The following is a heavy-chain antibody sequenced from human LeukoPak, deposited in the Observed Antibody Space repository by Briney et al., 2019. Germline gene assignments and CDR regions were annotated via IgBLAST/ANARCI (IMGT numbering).Heavy chain of an antibody. CDR2: IYYSGST. V-gene: IGHV4-31*03. CDR3: ARALHSLDYDFWSGYYTVFDY. CDR1: GGSISSGSYY. Sequence: SQALSLTCTVSGGSISSGSYYWSWIRQHPGKGLEWIGYIYYSGSTYYNPSLKSRVTISVGTSKNQFSLKLSSVTAADTAVYYCARALHSLDYDFWSGYYTVFDYWGQGTLVTVSS. J-gene: IGHJ4*02. D-gene: IGHD3-3*01.